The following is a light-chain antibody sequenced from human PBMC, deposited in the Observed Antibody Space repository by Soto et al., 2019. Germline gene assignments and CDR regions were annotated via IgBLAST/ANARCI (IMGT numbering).Light chain of an antibody. CDR1: QTITNG. CDR2: AAS. Sequence: IHSTQCPSTGSRSVVNLGTSTFLASQTITNGLAWYQQKPGKAPKLLIYAASTLQSGVPSRFSGSGSGTEFTLTISSLQPEDFATYYCQQYNSYLYAFGQGTRLEIK. V-gene: IGKV1-5*01. J-gene: IGKJ2*01. CDR3: QQYNSYLYA.